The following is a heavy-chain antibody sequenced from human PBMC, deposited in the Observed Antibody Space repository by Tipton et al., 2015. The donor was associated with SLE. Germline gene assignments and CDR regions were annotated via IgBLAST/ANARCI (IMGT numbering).Heavy chain of an antibody. CDR3: ARWPDYDFWSGSYWYFDL. CDR2: IYYSGST. D-gene: IGHD3-3*01. CDR1: GGSISSYY. V-gene: IGHV4-59*01. Sequence: GLVKPSETLSLTCTVSGGSISSYYWSWIRQPPGKGLEWIGYIYYSGSTNYNPSLKSRVTISVDTSKNQFSLKLSSVTAADTAVYYCARWPDYDFWSGSYWYFDLWGRGTLVTVSS. J-gene: IGHJ2*01.